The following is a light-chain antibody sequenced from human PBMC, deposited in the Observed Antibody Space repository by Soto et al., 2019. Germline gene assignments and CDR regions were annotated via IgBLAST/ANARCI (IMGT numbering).Light chain of an antibody. CDR2: DAS. Sequence: EIVLTQSPATLSLSPGERATLSCRASQSVSIYLAWYQQKPGQAPRLLIFDASNRAGGIPARFSGSGSGTEFTLTISSLQSEDVGVYFCQQYHMWPLTSGGGTKVEI. J-gene: IGKJ4*01. CDR3: QQYHMWPLT. CDR1: QSVSIY. V-gene: IGKV3-15*01.